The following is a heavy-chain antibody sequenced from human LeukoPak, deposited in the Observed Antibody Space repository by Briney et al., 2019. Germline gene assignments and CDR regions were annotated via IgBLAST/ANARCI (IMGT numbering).Heavy chain of an antibody. D-gene: IGHD3-10*01. CDR2: IYYSGST. J-gene: IGHJ4*02. CDR1: GDSIISGVYY. Sequence: SQALFLSFCIPGDSIISGVYYTSPLTQPPVNGLEQIRYIYYSGSTYYNPSLKSRVTISLDTSKNQFSLKLTSVTAADTAVYYCASREGVRAGYFDYWGQGTLVTVSS. CDR3: ASREGVRAGYFDY. V-gene: IGHV4-31*03.